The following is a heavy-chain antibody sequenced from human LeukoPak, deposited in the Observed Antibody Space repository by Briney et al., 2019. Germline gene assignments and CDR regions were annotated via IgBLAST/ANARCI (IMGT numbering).Heavy chain of an antibody. CDR2: IYGDGRT. CDR3: ARGRGLGVVSPYFDY. V-gene: IGHV3-53*01. Sequence: GGSLRLSCVVSGFSVSNNYIIWVRQAPRNGLERVSVIYGDGRTSHSASVRGRFTISRDNSKNIVSLQMNNLRAEDTAVYYCARGRGLGVVSPYFDYWGQGTLVTVSS. J-gene: IGHJ4*02. D-gene: IGHD3-3*01. CDR1: GFSVSNNY.